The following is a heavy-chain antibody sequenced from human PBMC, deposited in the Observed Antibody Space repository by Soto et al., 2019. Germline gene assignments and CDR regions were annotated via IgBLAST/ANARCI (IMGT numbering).Heavy chain of an antibody. CDR1: GFTFSSYS. Sequence: PGGSLRLSCAASGFTFSSYSMNWVRQAPGKGLEWVSSISSSSSYIYYADSVKGRFTISRDNAKNSLYLQMNSLRAEDTAVYYCAREFGGGSCYSYHCGMDDWGQGTTVTVSS. V-gene: IGHV3-21*01. D-gene: IGHD2-15*01. J-gene: IGHJ6*02. CDR2: ISSSSSYI. CDR3: AREFGGGSCYSYHCGMDD.